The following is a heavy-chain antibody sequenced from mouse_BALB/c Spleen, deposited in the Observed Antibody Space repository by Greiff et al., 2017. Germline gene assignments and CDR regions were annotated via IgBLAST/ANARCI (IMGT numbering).Heavy chain of an antibody. Sequence: EVKLQESGPGLVKPSQSLSLTCSVTGYSITSGYYWTWIRQFPGNKLEWMGYISYDGSNNYNPSLKNRISITRDTSKNQFFLKLNSVTTEDTATYYCARVYGFYAMDYWGQGTSVTVSS. V-gene: IGHV3-6*02. CDR3: ARVYGFYAMDY. CDR2: ISYDGSN. CDR1: GYSITSGYY. D-gene: IGHD2-2*01. J-gene: IGHJ4*01.